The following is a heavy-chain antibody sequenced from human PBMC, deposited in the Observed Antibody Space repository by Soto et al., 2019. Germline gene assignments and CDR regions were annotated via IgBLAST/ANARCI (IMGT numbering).Heavy chain of an antibody. CDR3: AREVQVHTPAFVY. CDR2: ISPMFGAA. D-gene: IGHD3-3*02. J-gene: IGHJ4*02. CDR1: GGTFNTYA. Sequence: QVQLVQSGAEMKKPGSSVKVSCQSSGGTFNTYAMNWVRQAPGQGPEWMGDISPMFGAANYAPKFQGRVTITADDSPGTSHMLLSSMTSDDTALYFCAREVQVHTPAFVYWGQGTLVTDSS. V-gene: IGHV1-69*19.